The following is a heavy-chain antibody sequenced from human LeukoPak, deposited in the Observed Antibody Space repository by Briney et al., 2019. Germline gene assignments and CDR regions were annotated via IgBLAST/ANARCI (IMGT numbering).Heavy chain of an antibody. CDR2: ISGSGDNT. J-gene: IGHJ4*02. CDR3: ARGGHRQKEF. CDR1: GFTFSGFA. D-gene: IGHD3-10*01. Sequence: GGSLRLSCAASGFTFSGFAMSWVRRTPGKGLEWVSGISGSGDNTLYADSVKGRFTISRDNSKNTLYLEMSSLRAEDTAVYYCARGGHRQKEFWGQGTLVTVSS. V-gene: IGHV3-23*01.